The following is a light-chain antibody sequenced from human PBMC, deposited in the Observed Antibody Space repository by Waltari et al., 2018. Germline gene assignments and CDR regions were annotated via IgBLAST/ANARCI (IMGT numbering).Light chain of an antibody. Sequence: DVVMTQSPLSLPVTFGQPASISCRSSQSLVSSDGNTYLNWFQQRPGQSPRRLIYQVFNRDSGVPDRFSGSGSGTDFTLKISRVEAEDVGVYYCVQGTHWPPYTFGQGTKLEI. CDR1: QSLVSSDGNTY. V-gene: IGKV2-30*01. J-gene: IGKJ2*01. CDR3: VQGTHWPPYT. CDR2: QVF.